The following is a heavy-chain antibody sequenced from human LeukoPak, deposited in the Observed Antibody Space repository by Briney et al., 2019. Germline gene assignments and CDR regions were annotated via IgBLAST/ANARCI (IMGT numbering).Heavy chain of an antibody. CDR3: ARLLVGATFWFDP. D-gene: IGHD1-26*01. CDR2: IYHSGST. V-gene: IGHV4-38-2*01. Sequence: SETLSLTCAVSGYSISSGYYWGWIRQPPGKGLEWIGSIYHSGSTYYNPSLKSRVTISVDTSKNQFSLKLSSVTAADTAVYYCARLLVGATFWFDPWGQGTLATVSS. CDR1: GYSISSGYY. J-gene: IGHJ5*02.